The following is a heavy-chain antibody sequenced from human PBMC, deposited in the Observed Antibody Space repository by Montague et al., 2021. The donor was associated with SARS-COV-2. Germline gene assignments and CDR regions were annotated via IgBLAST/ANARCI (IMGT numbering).Heavy chain of an antibody. CDR2: MSYSGGA. CDR1: GGSISSETSY. J-gene: IGHJ6*02. V-gene: IGHV4-39*01. Sequence: SETLSLTCTVSGGSISSETSYWGWIRQPPGKGLEWIGAMSYSGGAYYNPSLKSRVTISVDTSTNQFSLNLTSVTAADTSAYYCARALFLNQDVWGQGTTVIVSS. CDR3: ARALFLNQDV.